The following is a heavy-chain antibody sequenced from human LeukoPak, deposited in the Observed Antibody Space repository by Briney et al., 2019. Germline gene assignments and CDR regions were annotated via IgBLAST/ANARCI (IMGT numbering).Heavy chain of an antibody. Sequence: PGGSLRLSCAASGFTFSNYGMHWVRQAPGKGLEWVAVIWYDGSNKYYADSVKGRFTISRDNSKNTLYLQMNSLRAEDTAVYYCARDLLYDSGYYYGTDVWGQGATVTVSS. D-gene: IGHD3-3*01. CDR1: GFTFSNYG. CDR2: IWYDGSNK. V-gene: IGHV3-33*01. J-gene: IGHJ6*02. CDR3: ARDLLYDSGYYYGTDV.